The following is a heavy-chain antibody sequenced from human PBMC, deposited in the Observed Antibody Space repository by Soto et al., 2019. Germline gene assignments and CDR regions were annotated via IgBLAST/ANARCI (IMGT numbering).Heavy chain of an antibody. V-gene: IGHV1-3*01. J-gene: IGHJ4*02. D-gene: IGHD6-6*01. CDR3: ARDLEYSPSGAFDY. CDR2: INAGNGNT. Sequence: GASVKVSCKASGYTFTSYAMHWVRQAPGQRLEWMGWINAGNGNTKYSQKFQGRVTITRDTSASTAYMELSSLRSEDTAVYYCARDLEYSPSGAFDYWGQGTLVTVS. CDR1: GYTFTSYA.